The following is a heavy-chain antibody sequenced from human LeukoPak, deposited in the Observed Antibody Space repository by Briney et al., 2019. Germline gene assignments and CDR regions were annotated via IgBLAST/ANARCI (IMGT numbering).Heavy chain of an antibody. D-gene: IGHD3-22*01. CDR1: GYTFTSYG. V-gene: IGHV1-18*01. Sequence: ASVKVSCKASGYTFTSYGISWVRQAPGQGLEWMGWISAYNGNTNYAQKLQGRVTMTTDTPTSTAYMELRSLRSDDTAVYYCARDFYYYDSSGYYPEGYYYYYMDVWGKGTTVTVSS. J-gene: IGHJ6*03. CDR3: ARDFYYYDSSGYYPEGYYYYYMDV. CDR2: ISAYNGNT.